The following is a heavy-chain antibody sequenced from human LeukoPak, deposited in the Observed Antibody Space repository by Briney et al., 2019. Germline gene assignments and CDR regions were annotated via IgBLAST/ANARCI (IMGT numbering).Heavy chain of an antibody. V-gene: IGHV1-46*01. CDR2: INPSGGST. J-gene: IGHJ4*02. Sequence: GASVTVSCKASGYTFTSYYMHWVRQAPGQGLEWMGIINPSGGSTSYAQKFQGRVTMTRDTSTSTVYMELSSLRSEDTAVYYCARAGETYYDFWSGRFDYWGQGTLVTVSS. D-gene: IGHD3-3*01. CDR3: ARAGETYYDFWSGRFDY. CDR1: GYTFTSYY.